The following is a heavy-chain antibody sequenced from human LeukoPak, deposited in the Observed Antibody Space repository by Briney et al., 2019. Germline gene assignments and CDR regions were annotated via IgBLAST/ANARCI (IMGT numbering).Heavy chain of an antibody. CDR1: GYTFTSYD. J-gene: IGHJ4*02. CDR3: ARGYYGSGSYYNGVSGVDY. Sequence: ASVKVSCKASGYTFTSYDINWVRQATGQGLEWMGWMNPNSGNTGYAQKFQGRVTMTRNTSISTAYMELGSLRSEDTAVYYCARGYYGSGSYYNGVSGVDYWGQGTLVTVSS. V-gene: IGHV1-8*01. CDR2: MNPNSGNT. D-gene: IGHD3-10*01.